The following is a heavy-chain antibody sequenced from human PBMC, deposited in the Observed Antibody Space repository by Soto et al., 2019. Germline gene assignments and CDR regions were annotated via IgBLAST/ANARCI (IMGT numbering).Heavy chain of an antibody. D-gene: IGHD3-3*01. Sequence: EVQLVESGGGLVKPGGSLRLSCAASGFTFSNAWMSWVRQAPGKGLEWVGRIKSKTDGGTTDYAAPVKGRFTISRDDSKNTLYLQMHSLKTEDTAVYYCTIRYYDFWSGPRFDPWGQGTLVTVSS. CDR3: TIRYYDFWSGPRFDP. CDR1: GFTFSNAW. J-gene: IGHJ5*02. V-gene: IGHV3-15*01. CDR2: IKSKTDGGTT.